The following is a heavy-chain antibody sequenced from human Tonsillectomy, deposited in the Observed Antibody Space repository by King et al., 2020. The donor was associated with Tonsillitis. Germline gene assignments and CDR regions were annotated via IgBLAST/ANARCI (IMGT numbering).Heavy chain of an antibody. D-gene: IGHD4-17*01. CDR2: TYYRSKWDN. CDR1: GDSVSSNSAA. V-gene: IGHV6-1*01. CDR3: ARAYGAWNFRSGYAFDI. J-gene: IGHJ3*02. Sequence: VQLQQSGPGLVKPSQTLSLTCAISGDSVSSNSAAWNWIRQSPSRGLEWLGRTYYRSKWDNDYALSVKSRITINPDTSKNQFSLQLNSVTPEDTAVYYCARAYGAWNFRSGYAFDIWGQGTMVTVSS.